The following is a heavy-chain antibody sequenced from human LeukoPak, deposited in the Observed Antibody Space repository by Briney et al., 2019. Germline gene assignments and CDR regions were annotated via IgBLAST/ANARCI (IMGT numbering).Heavy chain of an antibody. D-gene: IGHD6-19*01. CDR3: ARDRGRSGWYDAGFDY. CDR2: ISSSSSYI. CDR1: GFTFSSYW. Sequence: KPGGSLRLSCAASGFTFSSYWMSWVRQAPGKGLEWVSSISSSSSYIYYADSVKGRFTISRDNAKNSLYLQMNSLRAEDTAVYYCARDRGRSGWYDAGFDYWGQGTLVTVSS. J-gene: IGHJ4*02. V-gene: IGHV3-21*01.